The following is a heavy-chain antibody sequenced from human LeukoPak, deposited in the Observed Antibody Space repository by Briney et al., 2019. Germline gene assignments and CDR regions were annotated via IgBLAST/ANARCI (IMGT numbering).Heavy chain of an antibody. CDR1: GYSISSGYY. J-gene: IGHJ4*02. V-gene: IGHV4-38-2*02. CDR2: IYHSGST. D-gene: IGHD3-9*01. CDR3: AREMREYDILTGYYAAY. Sequence: SETLSLTCTVSGYSISSGYYWGWIRQPPGKGLEWIGSIYHSGSTHYNPSLKSRLTISVDTSKNQFSLKLSSVTAADTAVYYCAREMREYDILTGYYAAYWGQGTLVTVSS.